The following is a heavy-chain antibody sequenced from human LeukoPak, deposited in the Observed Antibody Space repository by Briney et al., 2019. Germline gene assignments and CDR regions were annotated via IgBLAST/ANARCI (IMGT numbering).Heavy chain of an antibody. Sequence: SETLSLTCTVSGGSISSGGYYWSWIRQHPGKGLELIGYIYYSGSTYYNPSLKSRVTISVDTSKNQFSLKLSSVTAADTAVYYCARGITMVRGAYDYWGQGTLVTVSS. J-gene: IGHJ4*02. CDR3: ARGITMVRGAYDY. CDR1: GGSISSGGYY. CDR2: IYYSGST. D-gene: IGHD3-10*01. V-gene: IGHV4-31*03.